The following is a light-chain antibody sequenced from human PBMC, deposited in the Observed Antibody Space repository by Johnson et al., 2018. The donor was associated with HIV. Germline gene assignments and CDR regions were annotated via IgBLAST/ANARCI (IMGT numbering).Light chain of an antibody. Sequence: QSVLTQPPSVSAAPGQKVTISCSGSSSNIGNNYVSWYQHLPGTAPKLLIYENTKRPSGVPDRFSGSKSGQSATLGITGLQTGDEADYYCATWDSSLSAGGVFGTGTKVTVL. CDR2: ENT. J-gene: IGLJ1*01. V-gene: IGLV1-51*02. CDR3: ATWDSSLSAGGV. CDR1: SSNIGNNY.